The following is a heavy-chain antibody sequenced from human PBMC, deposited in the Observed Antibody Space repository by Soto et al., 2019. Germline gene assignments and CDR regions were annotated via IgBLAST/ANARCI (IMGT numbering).Heavy chain of an antibody. V-gene: IGHV3-15*07. D-gene: IGHD2-15*01. CDR2: IKSKTDGGTT. CDR1: GFTFSNAW. Sequence: GGSLRLSCAASGFTFSNAWMNWVRQAPGKGLEWVGRIKSKTDGGTTDYAAPVKGRFTISRDDSKNTLYLQMNSLKTEDTAVYYCFRKYGGNSAFDIWGQGTMVTVSS. CDR3: FRKYGGNSAFDI. J-gene: IGHJ3*02.